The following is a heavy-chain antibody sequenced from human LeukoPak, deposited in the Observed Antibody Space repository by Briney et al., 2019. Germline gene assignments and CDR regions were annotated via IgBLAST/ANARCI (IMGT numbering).Heavy chain of an antibody. D-gene: IGHD3-22*01. CDR2: MNPNSGNT. CDR1: GYTFTSYD. J-gene: IGHJ3*02. CDR3: ARPYDSSGYYYSDAFDI. V-gene: IGHV1-8*01. Sequence: ASVKVSCKASGYTFTSYDINWVRQATGQGLEWMGWMNPNSGNTGYAQKFQGRVTMTRNTSISTAYMELSSLRSEDTAVYYCARPYDSSGYYYSDAFDIWGQGTTVTVSS.